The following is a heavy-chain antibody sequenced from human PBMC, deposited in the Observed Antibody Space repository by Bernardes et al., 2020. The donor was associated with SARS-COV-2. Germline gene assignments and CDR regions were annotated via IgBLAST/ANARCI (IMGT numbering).Heavy chain of an antibody. CDR3: ARDWGSIYGLDAFDI. CDR2: IYSGGST. CDR1: GFTVSSKY. Sequence: GWSLRLSCAASGFTVSSKYMRWVRQAPGKGLEWVSVIYSGGSTDYAASVKGRFTISRDTSKNTLYLQMNSLRAEDTAVYYCARDWGSIYGLDAFDIWGQGTMVTVSS. V-gene: IGHV3-53*01. D-gene: IGHD3-3*02. J-gene: IGHJ3*02.